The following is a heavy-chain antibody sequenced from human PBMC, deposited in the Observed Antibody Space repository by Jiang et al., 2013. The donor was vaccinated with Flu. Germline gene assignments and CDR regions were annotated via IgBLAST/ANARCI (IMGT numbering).Heavy chain of an antibody. D-gene: IGHD3-10*01. CDR2: IYWDDFK. CDR1: STTKVG. CDR3: AHRLHYYGSGNYRSGWFDP. Sequence: STTKVGVGWIRQPPGKALEWLAVIYWDDFKRYNPSLRSRLTIIKDTSKNQVVLTMTNMDPVDTGTYYCAHRLHYYGSGNYRSGWFDPWGHGTLVTV. V-gene: IGHV2-5*02. J-gene: IGHJ5*02.